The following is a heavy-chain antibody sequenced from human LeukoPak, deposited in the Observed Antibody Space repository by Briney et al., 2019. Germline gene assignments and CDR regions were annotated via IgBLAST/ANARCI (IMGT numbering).Heavy chain of an antibody. D-gene: IGHD5-24*01. CDR1: GGPISRYY. J-gene: IGHJ4*02. V-gene: IGHV4-4*07. CDR2: IYTSGST. CDR3: ARVSEMATMEDYFDY. Sequence: SETLSLPCTVSGGPISRYYWSWIRQPAGKGLEWIGRIYTSGSTNYNPSLKSRVTMSVDPSKNQFSLELSSVTAADTAVYYCARVSEMATMEDYFDYWGQGTLVTVSS.